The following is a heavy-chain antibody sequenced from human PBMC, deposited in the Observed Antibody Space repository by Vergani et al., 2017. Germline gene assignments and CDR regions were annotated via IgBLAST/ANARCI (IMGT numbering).Heavy chain of an antibody. V-gene: IGHV1-2*02. J-gene: IGHJ4*02. CDR1: GYTFTGYY. CDR3: ARLGKSYGDFCFDY. Sequence: QVQLVQSGAEVKKPGASVKVSCKASGYTFTGYYMHWVRQAPGQGLEWMGWINPNSGGTNYAQKFQGRVTMTTDTSTSTAYMELRSLRSDDTAVYYCARLGKSYGDFCFDYWGQGTLVTVSS. D-gene: IGHD4-17*01. CDR2: INPNSGGT.